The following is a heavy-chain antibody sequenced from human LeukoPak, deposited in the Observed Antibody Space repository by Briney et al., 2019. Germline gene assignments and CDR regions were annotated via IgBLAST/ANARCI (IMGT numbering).Heavy chain of an antibody. Sequence: SETLSLTCAVYGGSFSGYYWSWIRQPPGKGLEWIGEINHSGSTNYNPSLKSRVTISVDTSKNQFSLKLSPVTAADMAVYYCARWLGSGYYEWGQGTLVTVSS. J-gene: IGHJ4*02. CDR1: GGSFSGYY. V-gene: IGHV4-34*01. D-gene: IGHD3-22*01. CDR3: ARWLGSGYYE. CDR2: INHSGST.